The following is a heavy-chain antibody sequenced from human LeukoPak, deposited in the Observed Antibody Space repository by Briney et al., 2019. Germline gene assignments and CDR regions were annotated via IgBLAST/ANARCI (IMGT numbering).Heavy chain of an antibody. J-gene: IGHJ4*02. D-gene: IGHD3-10*01. V-gene: IGHV3-11*04. CDR1: GFTFSDYY. CDR3: ARDIYGSGPPVGDTIDY. Sequence: GGSLRLSCAASGFTFSDYYMSWIRQAPGRGLEWVSYISSSGSTIYYADSVKGRFTISRDNAKNSLYLQVNSLRAEDTAVYYCARDIYGSGPPVGDTIDYWGQGTLVTVSS. CDR2: ISSSGSTI.